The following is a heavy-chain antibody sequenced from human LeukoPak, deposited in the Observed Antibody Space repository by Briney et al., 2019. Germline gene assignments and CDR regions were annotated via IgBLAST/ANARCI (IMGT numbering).Heavy chain of an antibody. J-gene: IGHJ3*02. V-gene: IGHV4-59*08. CDR1: GGSISSYH. Sequence: SETLSLTCTVSGGSISSYHWIWIRQPPGKGPEWIGYIHYSGSTNYNPSLKSRVTTSVDTSKKQFSLKLRSVTAADTAVYYCARSVSWGLLVRDDAFDIWGQGTMVTVSS. D-gene: IGHD2-21*01. CDR2: IHYSGST. CDR3: ARSVSWGLLVRDDAFDI.